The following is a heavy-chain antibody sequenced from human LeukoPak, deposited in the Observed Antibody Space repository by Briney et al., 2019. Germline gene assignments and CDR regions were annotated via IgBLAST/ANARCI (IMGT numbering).Heavy chain of an antibody. J-gene: IGHJ4*02. CDR3: ATAPHIVVVPAARRTSGY. V-gene: IGHV3-23*01. CDR2: ISGSGGST. Sequence: SGGSLRLSRAASGFPFSSYAMSWVRQAPGKGLEWVSAISGSGGSTYYADSVKGRFTISRDNSKNTLYLQMNSLRAEDTAVYYCATAPHIVVVPAARRTSGYWGRGTLVTVSS. CDR1: GFPFSSYA. D-gene: IGHD2-2*01.